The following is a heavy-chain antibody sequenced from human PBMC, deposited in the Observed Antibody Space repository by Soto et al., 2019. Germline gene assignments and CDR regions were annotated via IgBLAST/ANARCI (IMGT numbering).Heavy chain of an antibody. CDR3: ARDPTVTTPRGMDV. J-gene: IGHJ6*02. CDR1: GGSISSSNW. V-gene: IGHV4-4*02. CDR2: IYHSGST. D-gene: IGHD4-17*01. Sequence: QVQLQESGPGLVKPSGTLSLTCAVSGGSISSSNWWSWVRQSPGKGLEWIGEIYHSGSTNYNPSLKSRVTISVDKATNQFSLKPSSVTAADTAVYYCARDPTVTTPRGMDVWGQGTTVTVSS.